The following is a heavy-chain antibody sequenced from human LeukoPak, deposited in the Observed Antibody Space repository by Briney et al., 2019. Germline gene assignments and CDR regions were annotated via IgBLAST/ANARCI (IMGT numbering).Heavy chain of an antibody. D-gene: IGHD1-26*01. CDR1: SGSISSSSYY. Sequence: SETLSLTCTVSSGSISSSSYYWGWIRQPPGKGLEWIGSIYYSGSTYYNPSLKSRVTISVDTSKNQFSLKLSSVTAADTAVYYCAREATVGATGGYGYWGQGTLVTVSS. CDR3: AREATVGATGGYGY. CDR2: IYYSGST. V-gene: IGHV4-39*07. J-gene: IGHJ4*02.